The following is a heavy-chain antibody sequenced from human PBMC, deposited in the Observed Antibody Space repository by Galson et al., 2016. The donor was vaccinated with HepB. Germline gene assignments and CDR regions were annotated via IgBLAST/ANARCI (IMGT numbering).Heavy chain of an antibody. D-gene: IGHD3-10*01. CDR1: GFTFSDYA. CDR3: AKGIKYYYGSGTPYGMDV. J-gene: IGHJ6*04. CDR2: ISGSGSGT. V-gene: IGHV3-23*01. Sequence: SLRLSCAASGFTFSDYAMTWVRQAPGKGLEWVSSISGSGSGTYYADSVKGRFTISRDNSKNTLYLQMNSLRAEDTAVYYCAKGIKYYYGSGTPYGMDVWGKGTTVTVSS.